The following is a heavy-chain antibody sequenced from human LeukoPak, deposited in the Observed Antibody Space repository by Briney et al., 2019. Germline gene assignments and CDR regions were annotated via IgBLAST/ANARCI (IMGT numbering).Heavy chain of an antibody. Sequence: GGSLRLSCAASGFTFSSYAMSWVRQAPGKGLEWVSAISGSGGSTYYADSVKGRFTISRDNSKNTLYLHMNSLRAEDTAVYYCAEMEEQLNDAFDIWGQGTMVTVSS. D-gene: IGHD6-6*01. CDR2: ISGSGGST. V-gene: IGHV3-23*01. CDR3: AEMEEQLNDAFDI. CDR1: GFTFSSYA. J-gene: IGHJ3*02.